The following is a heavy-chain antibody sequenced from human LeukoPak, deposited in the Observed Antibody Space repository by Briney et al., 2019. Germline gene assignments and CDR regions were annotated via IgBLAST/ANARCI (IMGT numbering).Heavy chain of an antibody. CDR1: GFTFSSYE. CDR3: ARARFGGYYGMDV. Sequence: GGSLRLSCAASGFTFSSYEMNWVRQAPGKGLEWVSYISSSGSTIYYADSVKGRFTISRDNAKNSLYLQMNSLRAEDMAVYYCARARFGGYYGMDVWGKGTTVTVSS. D-gene: IGHD3-10*01. CDR2: ISSSGSTI. J-gene: IGHJ6*04. V-gene: IGHV3-48*03.